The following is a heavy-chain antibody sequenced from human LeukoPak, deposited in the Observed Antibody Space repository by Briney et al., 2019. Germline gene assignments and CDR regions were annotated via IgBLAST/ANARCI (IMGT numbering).Heavy chain of an antibody. CDR3: VGGSGWLGDS. CDR2: IKQDGSDI. CDR1: GFTFSNLW. Sequence: GGSLRLSCTVSGFTFSNLWMTWVRQAPGKGLEWVANIKQDGSDIYYMDSVKGRFTISRDNAKNSPYLQMNSLRAEDTAMYYCVGGSGWLGDSWGRGTLVTVSS. J-gene: IGHJ4*02. V-gene: IGHV3-7*03. D-gene: IGHD6-19*01.